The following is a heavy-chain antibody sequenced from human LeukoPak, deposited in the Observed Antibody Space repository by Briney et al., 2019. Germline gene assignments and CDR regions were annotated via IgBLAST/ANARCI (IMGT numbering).Heavy chain of an antibody. D-gene: IGHD4-17*01. J-gene: IGHJ5*02. CDR3: VRGSVDGDYLFS. CDR2: IHSGGNS. Sequence: GGSLRLSCAASGFTFSNYNMNWVRQAPGKGLEWVSVIHSGGNSYYADSVKGRFTISRDNSKNTPYLQMNSLRAEDTAVYYCVRGSVDGDYLFSWGQGTLVTVSS. CDR1: GFTFSNYN. V-gene: IGHV3-53*01.